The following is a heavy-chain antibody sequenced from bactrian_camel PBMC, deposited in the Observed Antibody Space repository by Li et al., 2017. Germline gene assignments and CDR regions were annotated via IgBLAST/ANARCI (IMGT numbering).Heavy chain of an antibody. CDR1: QYHTYC. Sequence: HVQLVESGGGSVQAVGSLRLSCAASQYHTYCMGWFRQAPGKEREGVATIDSDGRITYADSVLGRFTISQDNAKITLYLQMNSLKPEDTAVYYCVTDPSRRRADCFSGSRGGWFWGQGTQVTVS. V-gene: IGHV3S53*01. CDR3: VTDPSRRRADCFSGSRGGWF. CDR2: IDSDGRI. J-gene: IGHJ4*01. D-gene: IGHD3*01.